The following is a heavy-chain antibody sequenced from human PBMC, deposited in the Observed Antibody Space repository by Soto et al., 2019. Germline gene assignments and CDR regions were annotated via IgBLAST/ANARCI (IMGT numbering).Heavy chain of an antibody. J-gene: IGHJ3*01. V-gene: IGHV4-38-2*01. Sequence: PSETLSLTCAVSGFFISSGNYWGWIRKPPGKGLEWIGSIFHGGNTYYNPSLKSRVTISVDMSKNQFSLKLNSVTAADTVVYYCARARWYDAFDVWGQGTVVTVSS. D-gene: IGHD2-15*01. CDR2: IFHGGNT. CDR3: ARARWYDAFDV. CDR1: GFFISSGNY.